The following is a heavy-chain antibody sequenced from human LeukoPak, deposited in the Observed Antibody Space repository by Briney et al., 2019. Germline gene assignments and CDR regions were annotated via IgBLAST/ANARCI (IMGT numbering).Heavy chain of an antibody. CDR2: IFASGST. Sequence: SETLSLTCTVSGGSIRSGNYYWSWIRQSAGKGLEWIGRIFASGSTNYNPSLKSRVTISIDVSKNQFSLNLNSVTAADTAVYYCARDLVQMAQPAWFDPWGQGTLVTVSS. D-gene: IGHD5-24*01. CDR1: GGSIRSGNYY. CDR3: ARDLVQMAQPAWFDP. J-gene: IGHJ5*02. V-gene: IGHV4-61*02.